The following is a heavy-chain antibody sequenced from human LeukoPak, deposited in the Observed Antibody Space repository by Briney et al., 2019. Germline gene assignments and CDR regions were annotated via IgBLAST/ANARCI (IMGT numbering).Heavy chain of an antibody. D-gene: IGHD3-10*01. Sequence: ASVNVSCKASGYTFINSGISWVRQAPGQPLEWMGWIDPKNGNTEYAQKDQAGVTMTTDTSTRTAYVELRSLRSDDTAVYYCAREWMGAAAMVRGEWWFDPWGQGTLVTVSS. CDR1: GYTFINSG. V-gene: IGHV1-18*01. J-gene: IGHJ5*02. CDR3: AREWMGAAAMVRGEWWFDP. CDR2: IDPKNGNT.